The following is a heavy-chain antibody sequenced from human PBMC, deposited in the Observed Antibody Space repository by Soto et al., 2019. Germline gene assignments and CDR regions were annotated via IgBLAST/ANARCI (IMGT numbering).Heavy chain of an antibody. CDR1: GYTFTGYA. Sequence: QVQLVQSGAEEKKPGASVKVSCKASGYTFTGYAMHWVRQAPGQRLEWMGWINAGNGNTKYSQKFQGRVTITRDTSASTAYMDLSSLRSEDTAVYYCARAVAVPADFAYWGQGTLVTVSS. CDR3: ARAVAVPADFAY. CDR2: INAGNGNT. J-gene: IGHJ4*02. V-gene: IGHV1-3*05. D-gene: IGHD6-19*01.